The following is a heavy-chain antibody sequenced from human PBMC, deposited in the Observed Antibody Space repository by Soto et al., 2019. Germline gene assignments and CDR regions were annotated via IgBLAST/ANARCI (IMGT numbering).Heavy chain of an antibody. V-gene: IGHV1-8*01. CDR2: MNPNSGNT. D-gene: IGHD6-13*01. J-gene: IGHJ6*02. CDR3: ARFGLAAAGTLYGMDV. CDR1: GYTFTSYD. Sequence: ASVKVSCKASGYTFTSYDISWVRQATGQGLEWMGWMNPNSGNTGYAQKFQGRVTMTRNTSISTAYMELSSLRSEDTAVYYCARFGLAAAGTLYGMDVWGQGTTVTVSS.